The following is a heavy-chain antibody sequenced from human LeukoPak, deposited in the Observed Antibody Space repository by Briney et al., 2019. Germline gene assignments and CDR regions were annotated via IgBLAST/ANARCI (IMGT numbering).Heavy chain of an antibody. J-gene: IGHJ4*02. CDR3: ARDRRGYSYGYDY. CDR2: ISSTSSYI. Sequence: PGGFLRLSCAASEFTFSSYSMNWVRQAPGKGLEWVSSISSTSSYIYYADSVKGRFTISRDNAKNSLYLRMNGLRAEDTAVYYCARDRRGYSYGYDYWGQGTLVTVSS. D-gene: IGHD5-18*01. V-gene: IGHV3-21*01. CDR1: EFTFSSYS.